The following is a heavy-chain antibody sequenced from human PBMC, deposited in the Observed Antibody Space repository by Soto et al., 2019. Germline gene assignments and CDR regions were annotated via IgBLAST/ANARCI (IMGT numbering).Heavy chain of an antibody. Sequence: SETLSLTCTVSGGSISSYYWSWIRQPPGKGLEWIGYIYYSGSTDYNPSLKSRVTISVDTSRNQFSLKLNSVTAADTAVYYCVRSGGSWCYWFDPWGQGIPVTVSS. V-gene: IGHV4-59*01. CDR3: VRSGGSWCYWFDP. J-gene: IGHJ5*02. CDR1: GGSISSYY. CDR2: IYYSGST. D-gene: IGHD3-10*01.